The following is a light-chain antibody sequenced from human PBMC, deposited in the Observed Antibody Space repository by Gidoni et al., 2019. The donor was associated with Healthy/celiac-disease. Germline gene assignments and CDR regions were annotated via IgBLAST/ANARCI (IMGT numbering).Light chain of an antibody. Sequence: EIILTQSPGTLSVSPRSRATLFCRATQPVSGNFLAWYPQKPGQPPSLLIYDTSRRATGVPDSFSGSGSGTDFRLLSSRLQTEDSALYYCQQYGASPLTFGGGTRVEI. V-gene: IGKV3-20*01. CDR1: QPVSGNF. CDR2: DTS. CDR3: QQYGASPLT. J-gene: IGKJ4*01.